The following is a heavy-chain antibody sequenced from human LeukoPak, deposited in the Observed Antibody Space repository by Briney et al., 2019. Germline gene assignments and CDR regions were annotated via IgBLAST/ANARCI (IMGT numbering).Heavy chain of an antibody. Sequence: SETLSLTCTVSGGSISSYYWSWIRQSPGKGLEWIGHIYYTGSTNYNPSLKSRVTISIDTSKNQFSLQLSSVTAADTAVYYCARDSGSGTYYWGQGTLVTVSS. CDR3: ARDSGSGTYY. CDR1: GGSISSYY. CDR2: IYYTGST. V-gene: IGHV4-59*01. J-gene: IGHJ4*02. D-gene: IGHD6-19*01.